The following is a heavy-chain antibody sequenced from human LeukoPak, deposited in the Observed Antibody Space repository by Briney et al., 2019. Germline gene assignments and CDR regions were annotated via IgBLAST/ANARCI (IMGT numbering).Heavy chain of an antibody. CDR3: ARGRIAKIVVVHSFHYGMDV. V-gene: IGHV4-34*01. Sequence: SETLSLTCDVFGGSFTDYFWTWIRQSPGKGLEWIGEINDYTGNTNYNPSLNSRVSISLEKSKNQFSLELRSVTAADTAVYYCARGRIAKIVVVHSFHYGMDVWGQGTTVTISS. J-gene: IGHJ6*02. CDR2: INDYTGNT. CDR1: GGSFTDYF. D-gene: IGHD3-22*01.